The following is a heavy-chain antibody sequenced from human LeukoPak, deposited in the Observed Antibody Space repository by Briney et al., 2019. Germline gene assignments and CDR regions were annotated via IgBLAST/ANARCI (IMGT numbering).Heavy chain of an antibody. J-gene: IGHJ4*02. CDR3: ARDLNMVRAIDY. V-gene: IGHV3-21*01. CDR2: ISSSSSYI. D-gene: IGHD3-10*01. Sequence: GGSLRLSCAASGFTFSSYSMNWVRQAPGKGLEWVSSISSSSSYIYYADSVKGRFTISRDNAKNSLYLQMNSLRAEDTAVYYCARDLNMVRAIDYWGQGTLVTVSS. CDR1: GFTFSSYS.